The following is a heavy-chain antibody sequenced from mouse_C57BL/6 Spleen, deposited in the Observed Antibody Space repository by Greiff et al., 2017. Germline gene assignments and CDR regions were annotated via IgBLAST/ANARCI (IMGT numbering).Heavy chain of an antibody. V-gene: IGHV1-47*01. CDR2: FHPYNDDT. J-gene: IGHJ4*01. Sequence: QVRLQQSGAELVKPGASVKMSCKASGYTFTTYPIEWMKQNHGKSLEWIGNFHPYNDDTKYNEKFKGKATLTVEKSSSTVYLELSRLTSDDSAVYYCARLGYDVGGYYAMDYWGQGTSVTVSS. CDR3: ARLGYDVGGYYAMDY. D-gene: IGHD2-2*01. CDR1: GYTFTTYP.